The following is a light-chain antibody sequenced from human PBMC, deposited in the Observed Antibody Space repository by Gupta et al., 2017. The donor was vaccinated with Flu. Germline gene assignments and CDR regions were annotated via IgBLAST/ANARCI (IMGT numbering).Light chain of an antibody. CDR2: LGS. J-gene: IGKJ1*01. CDR1: QNLLHSNVYHS. CDR3: KQTLQTPWT. Sequence: DIVMTQSLLSLPVTPGEAASISCSSSQNLLHSNVYHSLNWYLQKPRQSPQLLIYLGSNRECGVSDRFSGSGSGTDFTFNISSVEADDVGVYYCKQTLQTPWTFGQGTKVEIK. V-gene: IGKV2-28*01.